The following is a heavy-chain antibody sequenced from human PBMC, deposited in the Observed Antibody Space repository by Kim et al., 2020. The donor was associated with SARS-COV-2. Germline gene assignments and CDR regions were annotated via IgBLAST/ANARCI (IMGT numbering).Heavy chain of an antibody. Sequence: GGSLRLSCTASGFTFTNNWIHWVRQAPGEGLVWVSFIDNAGTNTNYADSVRGRFTISRDNAKNTLYLQMNSLRAEDTAVYYCARGGNGAVDYWGQGALVTVSS. CDR1: GFTFTNNW. V-gene: IGHV3-74*01. J-gene: IGHJ4*02. CDR2: IDNAGTNT. D-gene: IGHD2-8*01. CDR3: ARGGNGAVDY.